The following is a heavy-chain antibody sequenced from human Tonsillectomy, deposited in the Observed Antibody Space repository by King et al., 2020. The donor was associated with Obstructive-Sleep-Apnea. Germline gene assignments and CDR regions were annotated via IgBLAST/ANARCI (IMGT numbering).Heavy chain of an antibody. J-gene: IGHJ4*02. Sequence: QLQESGPGLVKPSETLSLTCTVSGVSIRSSSYYWGWIRQPPGKGLEWIGSIYYSGNTYYNPSLKSRVTISVDTSKNQFSLKLSSVTAADTAVYYCARGWGSFDYWGQGTLVTVSS. CDR2: IYYSGNT. CDR3: ARGWGSFDY. CDR1: GVSIRSSSYY. V-gene: IGHV4-39*07. D-gene: IGHD3-16*01.